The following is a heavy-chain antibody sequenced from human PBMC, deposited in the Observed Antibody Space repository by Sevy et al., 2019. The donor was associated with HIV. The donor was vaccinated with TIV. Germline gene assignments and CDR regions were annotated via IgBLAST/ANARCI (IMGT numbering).Heavy chain of an antibody. J-gene: IGHJ4*02. Sequence: SETLSLTCSVSGDSISSSSYYWVWIRQPPGKGLEWIGTIYYSGRTYYNPSLKSQVTVSVDTSKNQFSLRVSSVTAADTAVYYCASIKIFGVVSDYSDYWGQGTLVTVSS. V-gene: IGHV4-39*01. CDR3: ASIKIFGVVSDYSDY. D-gene: IGHD3-3*01. CDR2: IYYSGRT. CDR1: GDSISSSSYY.